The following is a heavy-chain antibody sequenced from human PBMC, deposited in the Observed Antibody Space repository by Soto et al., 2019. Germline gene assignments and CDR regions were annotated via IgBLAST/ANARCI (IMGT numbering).Heavy chain of an antibody. Sequence: VQLVQSGPEVRKPGSAVRVSCKASGGTFKMYAMNWVRQAPGQGLEWLAGIIPIFDTPRYAQKFQGRVTITRDTSTSTFHMELSRLRLDDTAMYFCATRDYDILTGYLHIWGQGTLITVSS. J-gene: IGHJ1*01. CDR1: GGTFKMYA. CDR3: ATRDYDILTGYLHI. CDR2: IIPIFDTP. D-gene: IGHD3-9*01. V-gene: IGHV1-69*06.